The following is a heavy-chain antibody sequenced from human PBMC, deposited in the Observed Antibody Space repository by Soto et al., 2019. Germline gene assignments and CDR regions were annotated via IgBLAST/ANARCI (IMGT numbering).Heavy chain of an antibody. CDR2: IIPIFGTA. J-gene: IGHJ4*02. D-gene: IGHD3-22*01. CDR1: GGTFSSYA. V-gene: IGHV1-69*13. Sequence: SVKVSCKASGGTFSSYAISWVRQAPGQGLEWMGGIIPIFGTANYAQKFQGRVTITADESTSTAYMELSSLRSEDTAVYYCARDLANYYDSSGYSNYWGQGTLVTVS. CDR3: ARDLANYYDSSGYSNY.